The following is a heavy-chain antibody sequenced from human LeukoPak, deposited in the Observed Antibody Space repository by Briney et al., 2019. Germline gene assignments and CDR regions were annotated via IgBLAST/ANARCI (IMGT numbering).Heavy chain of an antibody. V-gene: IGHV3-30*18. D-gene: IGHD2-15*01. CDR3: AKALYYSGGSCYSPYDY. J-gene: IGHJ4*02. CDR1: GFTFSPYS. Sequence: PGGSLRLSCVVSGFTFSPYSMNWVRQAPGKGLEWVAVISYDGSNKYYADSVKGRFTISRDNSKNTLYLQMNSLRAEDTAVYYCAKALYYSGGSCYSPYDYWGQGTLVTVSS. CDR2: ISYDGSNK.